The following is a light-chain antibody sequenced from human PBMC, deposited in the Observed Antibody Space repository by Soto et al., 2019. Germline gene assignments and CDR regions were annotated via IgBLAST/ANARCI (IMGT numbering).Light chain of an antibody. CDR3: QSYDSSLSVV. V-gene: IGLV1-40*01. CDR1: SSNIGAGYD. J-gene: IGLJ2*01. Sequence: QPVLTQPPSVSGAPGQRVTISCTGSSSNIGAGYDVHWYQQLPGTAPKLLIYDNSNRPSGVPDRFSGSKSGTSASLAITGLQAEDEADYYCQSYDSSLSVVFGGRTKLTVL. CDR2: DNS.